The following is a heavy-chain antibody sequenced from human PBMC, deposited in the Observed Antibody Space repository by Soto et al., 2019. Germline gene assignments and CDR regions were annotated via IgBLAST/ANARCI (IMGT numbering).Heavy chain of an antibody. CDR2: IKSKTDGGTT. CDR3: TTDRPPMIVVVYNWFDP. V-gene: IGHV3-15*01. J-gene: IGHJ5*02. D-gene: IGHD3-22*01. CDR1: GFTFSNAW. Sequence: PGGSLRLSCAASGFTFSNAWMSWVRQAPGKWLEWVGRIKSKTDGGTTDYAAPVKGRFTISRDDSKNTLYLQMNSLKTEDTAVYYCTTDRPPMIVVVYNWFDPWGQGTLVTVSS.